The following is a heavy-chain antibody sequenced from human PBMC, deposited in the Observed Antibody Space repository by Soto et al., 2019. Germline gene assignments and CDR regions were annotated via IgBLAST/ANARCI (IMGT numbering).Heavy chain of an antibody. CDR2: IYYSGST. V-gene: IGHV4-39*01. Sequence: SETLSLTSTVSGGSISSSSYYWGWIRQPPGKGLEWIGSIYYSGSTHYNPSLKSRVTISVDTSKNQFSLKLSSVTAADTAVYYCASSLGYYDFWSGLPRYYYYGMDVWGQGTTVTVSS. J-gene: IGHJ6*02. CDR1: GGSISSSSYY. D-gene: IGHD3-3*01. CDR3: ASSLGYYDFWSGLPRYYYYGMDV.